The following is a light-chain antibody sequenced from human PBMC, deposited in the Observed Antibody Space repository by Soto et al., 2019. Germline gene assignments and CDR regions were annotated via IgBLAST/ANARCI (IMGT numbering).Light chain of an antibody. CDR1: QSVNINY. V-gene: IGKV3-20*01. CDR3: QQYANSWT. J-gene: IGKJ1*01. CDR2: GTS. Sequence: VMSLSPGSLNLSPGERATLSCRASQSVNINYFAWYQQKSGQAPRLLIYGTSNRASGIPDRVSGSGSGTDFTLSISGLEPEDFAVYFCQQYANSWTFGQGTKVHIK.